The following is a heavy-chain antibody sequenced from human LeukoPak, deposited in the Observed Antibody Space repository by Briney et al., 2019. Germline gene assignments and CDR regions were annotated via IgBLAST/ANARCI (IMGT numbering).Heavy chain of an antibody. J-gene: IGHJ6*03. Sequence: SVKVSCKASGGTFSSYAISWVRQAPGQGLEWMGRIIPIFGTANYAQKFQGRVTLTTDESTSTAYMELSSLRSEDTAVYYCARGNLSDSSGYYYPYYYYYMDVWGKGTTVTVSS. D-gene: IGHD3-22*01. CDR2: IIPIFGTA. CDR3: ARGNLSDSSGYYYPYYYYYMDV. V-gene: IGHV1-69*05. CDR1: GGTFSSYA.